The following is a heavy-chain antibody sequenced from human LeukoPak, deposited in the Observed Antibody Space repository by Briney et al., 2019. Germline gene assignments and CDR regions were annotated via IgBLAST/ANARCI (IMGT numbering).Heavy chain of an antibody. CDR3: ARLDYYDSSGYYLDY. J-gene: IGHJ4*02. Sequence: GESLKISCNGSGYSFTSYWIGWGRQMPGKGLEWMGIIYPGDSDTRYSPSFQGQVTISADKSISTAYLQWSSLKASDTAMYYCARLDYYDSSGYYLDYWGQGTLVTVFS. D-gene: IGHD3-22*01. CDR1: GYSFTSYW. V-gene: IGHV5-51*01. CDR2: IYPGDSDT.